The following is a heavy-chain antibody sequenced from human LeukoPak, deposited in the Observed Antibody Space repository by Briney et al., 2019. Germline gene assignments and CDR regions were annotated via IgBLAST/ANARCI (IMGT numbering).Heavy chain of an antibody. Sequence: SQTLSLTCTVSGGSISSGGYYWSWIRPPPGEGLEWIGYIYHSGSTYYNPSLKSRVTISVDRSKNQFSLKLSSVTAADTAVYYCASPRTVAAVWYFDLWGRGTLVTVSS. D-gene: IGHD2-2*01. CDR2: IYHSGST. J-gene: IGHJ2*01. CDR1: GGSISSGGYY. V-gene: IGHV4-30-2*01. CDR3: ASPRTVAAVWYFDL.